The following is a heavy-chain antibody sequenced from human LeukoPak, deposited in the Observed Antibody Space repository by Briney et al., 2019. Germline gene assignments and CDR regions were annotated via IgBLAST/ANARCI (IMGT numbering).Heavy chain of an antibody. CDR1: GFTFSSYW. CDR2: IKQDGSEK. CDR3: ARVGLLYAFDI. J-gene: IGHJ3*02. Sequence: GGSLRLSCAASGFTFSSYWISWVRQAPGKGLEWVANIKQDGSEKYYVDSVKGRFTISRDNAKNSLYLQMNSLRAEDTAVYYCARVGLLYAFDIWGQGTMVTVSS. V-gene: IGHV3-7*01.